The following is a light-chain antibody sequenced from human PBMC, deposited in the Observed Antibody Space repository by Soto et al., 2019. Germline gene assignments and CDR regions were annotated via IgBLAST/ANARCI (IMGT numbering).Light chain of an antibody. J-gene: IGKJ4*01. V-gene: IGKV3-11*01. CDR3: QQRSNWPLT. CDR1: QSVSSD. Sequence: EGFFTLSSTTPYLSLWEIATLACVPSQSVSSDLVWYQQKPGQAPRLLIYDASSRATGIPARFSGSGSGTDFTLTISSLEPEDFAVYYCQQRSNWPLTFGGGTKV. CDR2: DAS.